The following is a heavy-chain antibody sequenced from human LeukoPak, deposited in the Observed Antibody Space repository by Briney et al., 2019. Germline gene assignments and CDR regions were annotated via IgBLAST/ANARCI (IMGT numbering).Heavy chain of an antibody. CDR1: GYTFTSYG. V-gene: IGHV1-18*01. CDR3: ARDLAPPTYYVILTGYWKYSSGWYYIDY. D-gene: IGHD3-9*01. J-gene: IGHJ4*02. CDR2: ISAYNGNT. Sequence: ASVKVSCKASGYTFTSYGISWVRQAPGQGLEWMGWISAYNGNTNYAQKLQGRVTMTTDTSTSTAYMELRSLRSDDTAVYYCARDLAPPTYYVILTGYWKYSSGWYYIDYWGQGTLVTVSS.